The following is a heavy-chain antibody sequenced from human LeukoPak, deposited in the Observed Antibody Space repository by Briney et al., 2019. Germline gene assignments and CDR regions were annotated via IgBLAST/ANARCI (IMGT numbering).Heavy chain of an antibody. CDR2: TYHSGST. Sequence: SETLSLTCTVSGGSITNYYWSWVRQSQGKGLEWIGETYHSGSTNYNSSLKSRVTISLDTSKNHFSLKLSSVTAADTAVYYCASGRRIVVVLGATRTHRDYYMDVWGKGTTVTVSS. V-gene: IGHV4-34*01. CDR3: ASGRRIVVVLGATRTHRDYYMDV. CDR1: GGSITNYY. J-gene: IGHJ6*03. D-gene: IGHD2-15*01.